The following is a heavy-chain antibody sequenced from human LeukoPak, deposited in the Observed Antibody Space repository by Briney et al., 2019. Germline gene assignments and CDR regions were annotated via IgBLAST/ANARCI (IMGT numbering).Heavy chain of an antibody. CDR2: IRYDGSYK. J-gene: IGHJ4*02. CDR1: GFTFSSYG. Sequence: PGGSLRLSCAASGFTFSSYGMHWVRQAPGTGLEWVAFIRYDGSYKYYADSVKGRFTISRDNSKNTLYLQMNSLRAEDTAVYYCAKDSSDSSAYYFDYWGQGTLVTVSS. CDR3: AKDSSDSSAYYFDY. V-gene: IGHV3-30*02. D-gene: IGHD3-22*01.